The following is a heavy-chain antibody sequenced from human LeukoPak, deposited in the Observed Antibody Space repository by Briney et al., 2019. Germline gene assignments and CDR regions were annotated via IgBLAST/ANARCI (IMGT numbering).Heavy chain of an antibody. CDR2: ISYDGSNK. Sequence: GGSLRLSCAASGFTFSSYAMHWVRQAPGKGLEWVAVISYDGSNKYYADPVKGRFTISRDNSKNTLYLQMNSLRAEDTAVYYCAREEKEATVTTQRVYYYYGMDVWGQGTTVTVSS. J-gene: IGHJ6*02. V-gene: IGHV3-30-3*01. CDR1: GFTFSSYA. D-gene: IGHD4-17*01. CDR3: AREEKEATVTTQRVYYYYGMDV.